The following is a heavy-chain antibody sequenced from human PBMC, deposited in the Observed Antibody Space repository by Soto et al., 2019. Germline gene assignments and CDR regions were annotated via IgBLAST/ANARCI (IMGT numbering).Heavy chain of an antibody. CDR1: GFTFSSYW. CDR3: ARLSSSDYDFWSGYRHNFDY. D-gene: IGHD3-3*01. J-gene: IGHJ4*02. Sequence: GGALRLSCAASGFTFSSYWMSWVRQAPGKGLEWVANIKQDGSEKYYVDSVKGRFTISRDNAKNSLYLQMNSLRAEDTAVYYCARLSSSDYDFWSGYRHNFDYWGQGTLVTVSS. CDR2: IKQDGSEK. V-gene: IGHV3-7*01.